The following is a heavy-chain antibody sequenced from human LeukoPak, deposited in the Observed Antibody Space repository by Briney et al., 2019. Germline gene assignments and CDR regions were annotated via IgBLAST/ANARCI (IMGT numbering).Heavy chain of an antibody. CDR2: FHYTGNT. Sequence: NTSETLSLTCTVSGASISRYYWTWIRQPPGKGLESIGYFHYTGNTNYNPSLKSRVTISVDTSKNQFSLKVTSVTAADTAVYYCARLGLPNAFDIWGQGTMVTVSS. D-gene: IGHD2-15*01. V-gene: IGHV4-59*08. CDR3: ARLGLPNAFDI. CDR1: GASISRYY. J-gene: IGHJ3*02.